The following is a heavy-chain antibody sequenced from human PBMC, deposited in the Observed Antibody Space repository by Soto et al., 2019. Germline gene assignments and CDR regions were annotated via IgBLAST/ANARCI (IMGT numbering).Heavy chain of an antibody. V-gene: IGHV3-74*01. CDR2: INTDGSST. D-gene: IGHD2-15*01. J-gene: IGHJ4*02. CDR3: ARGRGYCSGNSCYIDY. Sequence: EVQLVESGGGLVQPGGSQRLSCAASGFTFSSYWMHWVRQAPGKGLVWVSRINTDGSSTTYADSVKGRFTISRDNAKSTLYLQMNSLRAEDTAVYYCARGRGYCSGNSCYIDYWGQGTLVTVSS. CDR1: GFTFSSYW.